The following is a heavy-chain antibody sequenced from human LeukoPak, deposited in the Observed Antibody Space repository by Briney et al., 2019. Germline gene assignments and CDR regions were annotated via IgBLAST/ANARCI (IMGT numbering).Heavy chain of an antibody. Sequence: SDTLSLTYTVSGVSISDYYWRWLPQSPGKGLEWFAYLHNSGNTNYTPSLKSRVTISLDTSKNQFSLKLTSVVAADSAMYYCAKDGSSGSFPHYNSYHYMDVWGKGTTVTVSS. D-gene: IGHD3-22*01. CDR2: LHNSGNT. CDR3: AKDGSSGSFPHYNSYHYMDV. J-gene: IGHJ6*03. CDR1: GVSISDYY. V-gene: IGHV4-59*01.